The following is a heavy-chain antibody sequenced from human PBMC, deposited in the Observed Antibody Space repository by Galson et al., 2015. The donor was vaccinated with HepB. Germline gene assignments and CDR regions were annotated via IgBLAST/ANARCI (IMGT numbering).Heavy chain of an antibody. V-gene: IGHV4-31*03. Sequence: LSLTCSVSGGSITSAVHYWNWIRHLPGKGLEWVGYIYDIGSTYYNPTLESRVTISLDTSKNHISLNLSSVTAADTAVYYCARADCSAGGCESHYYYYALDVWGHGTTVTVSS. D-gene: IGHD2-15*01. CDR1: GGSITSAVHY. J-gene: IGHJ6*02. CDR2: IYDIGST. CDR3: ARADCSAGGCESHYYYYALDV.